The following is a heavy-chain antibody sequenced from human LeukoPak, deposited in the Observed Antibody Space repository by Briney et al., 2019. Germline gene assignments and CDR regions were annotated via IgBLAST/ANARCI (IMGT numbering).Heavy chain of an antibody. D-gene: IGHD6-19*01. CDR3: AKDGMKRQWLVHV. J-gene: IGHJ6*02. CDR2: ISSSSSTI. V-gene: IGHV3-48*01. Sequence: QTGGSLRLSCAASGFTFSSYSMNWVRQAPGKGLEWVSYISSSSSTIYYADSVKGRFTISRDNAKNSLYLQMNSLRAEDTAVYYCAKDGMKRQWLVHVWGQGTTVTVSS. CDR1: GFTFSSYS.